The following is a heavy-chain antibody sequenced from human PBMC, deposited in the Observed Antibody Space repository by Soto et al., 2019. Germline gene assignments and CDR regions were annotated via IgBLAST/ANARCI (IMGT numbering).Heavy chain of an antibody. D-gene: IGHD6-13*01. CDR3: ARVYPSSSWSYGLGGYYGMDV. CDR2: IYPGDSDT. Sequence: GEPLKISCKCSGDRFTSYWIGLVRPMPGKGLERMGIIYPGDSDTRYSPSFQGQVTISADKSISTAYLQWSSLKASDTAMYYCARVYPSSSWSYGLGGYYGMDVWGQGTKVTVSS. V-gene: IGHV5-51*01. J-gene: IGHJ6*02. CDR1: GDRFTSYW.